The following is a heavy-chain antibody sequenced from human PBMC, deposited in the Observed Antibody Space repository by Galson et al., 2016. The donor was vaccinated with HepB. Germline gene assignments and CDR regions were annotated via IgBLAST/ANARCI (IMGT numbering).Heavy chain of an antibody. CDR2: VFLGGST. J-gene: IGHJ6*04. Sequence: SLRLSCAASGFTVSDYYMTWVRQAPGKGLEWVSVVFLGGSTYYAQSVEGRFTISRDDSKNTLHLQMNSLTAEDTAGYFCARTSYRECTGTHCVNFRYYYYVMDVWGKGTTVTVSS. CDR1: GFTVSDYY. CDR3: ARTSYRECTGTHCVNFRYYYYVMDV. D-gene: IGHD2-8*02. V-gene: IGHV3-53*01.